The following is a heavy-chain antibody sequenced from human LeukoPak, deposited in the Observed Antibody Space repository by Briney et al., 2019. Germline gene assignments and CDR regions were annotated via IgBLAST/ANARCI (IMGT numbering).Heavy chain of an antibody. CDR2: TYYRSKWFN. CDR3: AGGLLLSATWAHSFHR. CDR1: GDMVSSNSAA. V-gene: IGHV6-1*01. J-gene: IGHJ3*02. D-gene: IGHD3-3*02. Sequence: QALLRPCAIAGDMVSSNSAAWNWIRQSPSRGLEWLGRTYYRSKWFNDYALSVKSRITINPDTSKIQFSLQLNSVTPEDTAVYYCAGGLLLSATWAHSFHRWGQRRIATVSS.